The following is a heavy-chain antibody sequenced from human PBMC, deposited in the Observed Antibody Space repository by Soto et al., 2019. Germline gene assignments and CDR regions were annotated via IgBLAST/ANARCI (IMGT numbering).Heavy chain of an antibody. CDR3: ARGRKGWAIFGVVIPIADYYCYGMGV. CDR2: ISAYNGNT. CDR1: GYTFTSYG. Sequence: ASVKVSCKASGYTFTSYGISWVRQAPGQGLEWMGWISAYNGNTNYAQKLQGRVTMTTDTSTSTAYMELRSLRSDDTAVYYCARGRKGWAIFGVVIPIADYYCYGMGVWGQGTRVTSP. J-gene: IGHJ6*02. D-gene: IGHD3-3*01. V-gene: IGHV1-18*04.